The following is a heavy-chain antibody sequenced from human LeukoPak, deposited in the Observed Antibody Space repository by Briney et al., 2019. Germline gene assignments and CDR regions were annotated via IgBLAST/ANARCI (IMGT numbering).Heavy chain of an antibody. Sequence: PSETLSLTCSLSGGSVSNRSYYWGWVRQPPGKGLEWIGFVHYSGITHYNLSLKSQVSIPADTSNKQFSLRLTSVTAKDTAIYFCARATARYMDVWGTGITVTVSS. J-gene: IGHJ6*03. CDR1: GGSVSNRSYY. V-gene: IGHV4-39*01. D-gene: IGHD1-26*01. CDR2: VHYSGIT. CDR3: ARATARYMDV.